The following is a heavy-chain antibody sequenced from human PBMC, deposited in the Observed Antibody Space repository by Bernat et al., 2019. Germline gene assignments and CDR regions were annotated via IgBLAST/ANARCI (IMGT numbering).Heavy chain of an antibody. J-gene: IGHJ4*02. Sequence: EVQFVESGGGLVQPGGSLRLSCSVSGFTFSSSYMHWVRQAAGKGPEYISSISGNGYITYYADSVKGRFTVSRDNSKNTLHLQMSSLRTEDTAVYYCVRDRAIDYWGQGILVTVSS. CDR2: ISGNGYIT. D-gene: IGHD5-18*01. CDR3: VRDRAIDY. V-gene: IGHV3-64D*06. CDR1: GFTFSSSY.